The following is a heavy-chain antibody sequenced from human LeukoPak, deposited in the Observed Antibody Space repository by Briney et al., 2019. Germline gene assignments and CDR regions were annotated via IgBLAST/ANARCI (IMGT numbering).Heavy chain of an antibody. CDR2: IYHSGST. J-gene: IGHJ5*02. CDR1: GGSISSGGYY. Sequence: SETLSLTCTVSGGSISSGGYYWSWIRQPPGKGLEWIGYIYHSGSTYYNPSLKSRVTISVDRSKNQFSLKLSSVTAADTAVYYCARVGYSSSWFAQGNWFDPWGQGTLVTVSS. CDR3: ARVGYSSSWFAQGNWFDP. D-gene: IGHD6-13*01. V-gene: IGHV4-30-2*01.